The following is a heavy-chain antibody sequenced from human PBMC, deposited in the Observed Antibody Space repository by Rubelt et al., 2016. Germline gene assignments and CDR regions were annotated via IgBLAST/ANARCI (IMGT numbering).Heavy chain of an antibody. CDR1: GGSFSGYY. D-gene: IGHD2/OR15-2a*01. Sequence: QVQLQQWGAGLLKPSETLSLTCAVYGGSFSGYYWSWIRQPPGEGLEWIGEINHSGITNYNASLKSRLTISVDTSKNQFSLYLSLLTAADTAVYYCARGITVKTRNIGMLGPGMDVWGQGTTVTVSS. J-gene: IGHJ6*02. CDR3: ARGITVKTRNIGMLGPGMDV. CDR2: INHSGIT. V-gene: IGHV4-34*01.